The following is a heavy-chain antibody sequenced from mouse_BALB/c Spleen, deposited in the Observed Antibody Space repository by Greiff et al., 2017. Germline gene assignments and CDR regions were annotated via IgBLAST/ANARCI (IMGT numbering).Heavy chain of an antibody. D-gene: IGHD3-3*01. CDR3: AREGDGFAY. CDR2: IYPGNVNT. CDR1: GYTFTSYY. V-gene: IGHV1S56*01. Sequence: VQLQQSGPELVKPGASVRISCKASGYTFTSYYIHWVKQRPGQGLEWIGWIYPGNVNTKYNEKFKGKATLTADKSSSTAYMQLSSLTSEDSAVYFCAREGDGFAYWGQGTLVTVSA. J-gene: IGHJ3*01.